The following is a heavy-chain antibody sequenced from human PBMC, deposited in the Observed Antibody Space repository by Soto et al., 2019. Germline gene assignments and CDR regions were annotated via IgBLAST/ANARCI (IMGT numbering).Heavy chain of an antibody. J-gene: IGHJ4*02. D-gene: IGHD1-26*01. Sequence: GGSLRLSCAASGFTFSSYSMNWVRQAPGKGLEWVSSISSSSSYIYYADSVKGRFTISRDNAKNSLYLQMNSLRAEDTAVYYCARDQRYSSGSYVFDYWGQGTLVTAPQ. CDR3: ARDQRYSSGSYVFDY. V-gene: IGHV3-21*01. CDR1: GFTFSSYS. CDR2: ISSSSSYI.